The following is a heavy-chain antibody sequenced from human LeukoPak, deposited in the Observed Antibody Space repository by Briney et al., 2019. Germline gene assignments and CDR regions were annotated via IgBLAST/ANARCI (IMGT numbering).Heavy chain of an antibody. CDR2: ISPNSGGT. CDR3: ARELGRNAFDV. J-gene: IGHJ3*01. CDR1: GYTFTDNH. D-gene: IGHD7-27*01. Sequence: ASVKVSCKASGYTFTDNHMYWIRQAPGRVLECMGWISPNSGGTNYAQKFQGRITMTGDTSISTGYMELSSLRSDDTAVYYCARELGRNAFDVWGQGTMVTVSS. V-gene: IGHV1-2*02.